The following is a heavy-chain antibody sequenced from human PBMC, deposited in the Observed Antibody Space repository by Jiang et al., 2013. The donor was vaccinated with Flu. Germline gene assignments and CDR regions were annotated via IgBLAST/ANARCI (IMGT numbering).Heavy chain of an antibody. J-gene: IGHJ2*01. Sequence: FSLFEMNWVRQAPGKGLEWVSYISRSGTTYYADSVKGRFTISRDDAKNSLYLQMNNLRAEDTALYYCARRGATSGYSWGDWYFDLWGRGTLVSVSS. CDR3: ARRGATSGYSWGDWYFDL. CDR1: FSLFE. V-gene: IGHV3-48*03. D-gene: IGHD4/OR15-4a*01. CDR2: ISRSGTT.